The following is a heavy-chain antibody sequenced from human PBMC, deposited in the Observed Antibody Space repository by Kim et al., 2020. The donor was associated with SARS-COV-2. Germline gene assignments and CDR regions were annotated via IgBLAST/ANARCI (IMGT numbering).Heavy chain of an antibody. D-gene: IGHD5-12*01. V-gene: IGHV1-69*04. J-gene: IGHJ4*02. Sequence: SVKVSCKASGGTFSSYAISWVRQAPGQGLEWMGRIIPILGIANYAQKFQGRVTITADKSTSTAYMELSSLRSEDTAVYYCASIYSGYDSIAVAGDYYFDYWGQGTLVTVSS. CDR3: ASIYSGYDSIAVAGDYYFDY. CDR2: IIPILGIA. CDR1: GGTFSSYA.